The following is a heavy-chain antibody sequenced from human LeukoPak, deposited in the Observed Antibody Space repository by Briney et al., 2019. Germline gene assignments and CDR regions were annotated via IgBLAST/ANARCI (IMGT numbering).Heavy chain of an antibody. V-gene: IGHV3-7*03. Sequence: GGSLRLSCAASGFTFSSYWMSWVRQAPGKGLEWVANIKQDGSEKYYVDSVKGRFTISRDNAKNSLYLQMNSLRAEDTAVYYCARDNIVVVPATITMGYYYYGMDVWGKGTTVTVSS. CDR3: ARDNIVVVPATITMGYYYYGMDV. D-gene: IGHD2-2*01. CDR1: GFTFSSYW. J-gene: IGHJ6*04. CDR2: IKQDGSEK.